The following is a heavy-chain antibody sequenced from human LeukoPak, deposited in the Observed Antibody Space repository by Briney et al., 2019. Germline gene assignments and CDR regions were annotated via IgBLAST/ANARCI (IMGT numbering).Heavy chain of an antibody. CDR2: ISWNSGSI. CDR1: GFTFDDYA. D-gene: IGHD3-10*01. CDR3: AKDVLLVSGSGSYCDY. V-gene: IGHV3-9*01. Sequence: GGSLRLSCAASGFTFDDYAMHWVRQAPGKGLEWVSGISWNSGSIGYADSVKGRFTISRDNAKNSLYLQMNRLRAEDTALYYCAKDVLLVSGSGSYCDYWGQGTLVTVSS. J-gene: IGHJ4*02.